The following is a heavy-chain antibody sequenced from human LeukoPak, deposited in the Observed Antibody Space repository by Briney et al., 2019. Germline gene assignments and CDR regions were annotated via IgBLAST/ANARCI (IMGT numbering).Heavy chain of an antibody. J-gene: IGHJ4*02. Sequence: GASVKVSCKASGYAFTDYYIHWVRQAPGQRLEWMGWINSNSGGTNYAQKFQGRVTMTRDTSISTAYIEPSRLTSDDTAVYYCVRQISSYWGQGTLVTVSS. CDR2: INSNSGGT. D-gene: IGHD2/OR15-2a*01. V-gene: IGHV1-2*02. CDR1: GYAFTDYY. CDR3: VRQISSY.